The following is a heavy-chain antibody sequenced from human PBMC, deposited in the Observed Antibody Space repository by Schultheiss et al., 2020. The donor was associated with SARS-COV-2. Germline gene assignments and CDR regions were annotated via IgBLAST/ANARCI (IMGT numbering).Heavy chain of an antibody. Sequence: GGSLRLSCAASGFTVSSNYMSWVRQAPGKGLEWVAVIWYDGSNKYYADSVKGRFTISRDNSKNTLYLQMNSLRAEDTAVYYCARDRWRGAFDIWGQGTMVTVSS. V-gene: IGHV3-33*08. CDR2: IWYDGSNK. D-gene: IGHD4-23*01. J-gene: IGHJ3*02. CDR1: GFTVSSNY. CDR3: ARDRWRGAFDI.